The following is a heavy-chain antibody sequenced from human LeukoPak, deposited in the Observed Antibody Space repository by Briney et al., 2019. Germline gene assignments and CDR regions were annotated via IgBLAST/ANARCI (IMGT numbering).Heavy chain of an antibody. D-gene: IGHD1-26*01. CDR3: ARRQVGVLSGDFCYNYMDV. V-gene: IGHV4-59*01. CDR1: GGSLSPYY. Sequence: SETLSLTCTVSGGSLSPYYWTWIRQSPGKGLEWIGYVYSTGTTNYNPSLRSRVTISVDTSKNQFSLKLTSVTAADTAIYYCARRQVGVLSGDFCYNYMDVWGKGTTVTVSS. CDR2: VYSTGTT. J-gene: IGHJ6*03.